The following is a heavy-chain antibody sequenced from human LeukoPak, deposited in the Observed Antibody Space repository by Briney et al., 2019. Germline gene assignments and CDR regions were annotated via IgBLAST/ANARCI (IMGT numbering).Heavy chain of an antibody. V-gene: IGHV4-34*01. J-gene: IGHJ6*03. CDR3: VRGRNVKWVPGVGGTPRASRYYYYMDV. CDR2: INHSGGT. D-gene: IGHD3-9*01. CDR1: GGSFTGFP. Sequence: PSETLSLTCAVYGGSFTGFPWSWIRQSPVKGLESIGEINHSGGTNYAPSLQSRVTLSLDTSKNQFSLTLTSVTAADTAVYYCVRGRNVKWVPGVGGTPRASRYYYYMDVWGKGTTVTVSS.